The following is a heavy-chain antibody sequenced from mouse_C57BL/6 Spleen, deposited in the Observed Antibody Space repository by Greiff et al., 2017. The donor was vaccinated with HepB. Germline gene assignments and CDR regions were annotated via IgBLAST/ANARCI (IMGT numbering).Heavy chain of an antibody. CDR3: ARQGTPY. CDR2: ISDGGSYT. D-gene: IGHD2-14*01. J-gene: IGHJ2*01. Sequence: EVQLVESGGGLVKPGGSLKLSCAASGFTFSSYAMSWVRQTPEKRLEWVATISDGGSYTYYPDNVKGRFTISRDNAKNNLYLQMSHLKSEDTAMYYCARQGTPYWGQGTTLTVSS. CDR1: GFTFSSYA. V-gene: IGHV5-4*01.